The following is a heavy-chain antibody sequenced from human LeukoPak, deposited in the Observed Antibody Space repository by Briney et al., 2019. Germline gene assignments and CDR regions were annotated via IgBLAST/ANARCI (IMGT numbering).Heavy chain of an antibody. Sequence: SETLSLTCTVPGGSISSYYWSWIRQPAGKGLEWIGRIYTSGSTNYNPSLKSRVTISVDPSKNRFSLKLTSVTAADTAVYYCARVVASTSIDSWGQGTLVTVSS. CDR2: IYTSGST. V-gene: IGHV4-4*07. CDR1: GGSISSYY. D-gene: IGHD2-15*01. J-gene: IGHJ4*02. CDR3: ARVVASTSIDS.